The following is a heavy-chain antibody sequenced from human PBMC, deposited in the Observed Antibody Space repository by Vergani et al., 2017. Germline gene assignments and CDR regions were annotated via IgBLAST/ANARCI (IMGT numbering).Heavy chain of an antibody. Sequence: QVQLVQSGAEVKKPGSSVKVSCKASGGTFSSYVISWVRQAPGQGLEWMGGIIPIFGSANYAQTFQGRVTITPDESTSTAYMELSSLRSEDTAVYYCARDQSGRYWVAKDWFDSWSQGTLVTVSS. V-gene: IGHV1-69*05. CDR3: ARDQSGRYWVAKDWFDS. CDR2: IIPIFGSA. D-gene: IGHD1-26*01. CDR1: GGTFSSYV. J-gene: IGHJ5*01.